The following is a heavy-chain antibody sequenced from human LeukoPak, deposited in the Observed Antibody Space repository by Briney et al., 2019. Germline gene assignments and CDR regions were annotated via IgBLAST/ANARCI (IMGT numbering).Heavy chain of an antibody. V-gene: IGHV3-21*01. CDR2: ISCSSSYI. Sequence: GGSLRLSCAASGFTFSSYSMNWVRQAPGKGLEWVSSISCSSSYIYYADSVKGRFTISRDNSKNTLYLQMNSLRAEDTAVYYCARAPYCSGGSCYPRNGAFDIWGQGTMVTVSS. CDR1: GFTFSSYS. J-gene: IGHJ3*02. CDR3: ARAPYCSGGSCYPRNGAFDI. D-gene: IGHD2-15*01.